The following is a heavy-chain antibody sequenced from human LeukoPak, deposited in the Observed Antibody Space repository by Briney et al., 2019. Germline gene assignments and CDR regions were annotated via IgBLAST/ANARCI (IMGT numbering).Heavy chain of an antibody. D-gene: IGHD3-22*01. J-gene: IGHJ4*02. CDR1: GGSINSYY. CDR2: IYYSGST. V-gene: IGHV4-59*01. Sequence: SETLSLTCTVPGGSINSYYWSWVWQRPGKRLGWIGYIYYSGSTNYNPYLKSRVTISVDTSKNQFSLKLSSVTAADTAVYYCARDIGGIYYDSSGYYDYWGQGTLVTVSS. CDR3: ARDIGGIYYDSSGYYDY.